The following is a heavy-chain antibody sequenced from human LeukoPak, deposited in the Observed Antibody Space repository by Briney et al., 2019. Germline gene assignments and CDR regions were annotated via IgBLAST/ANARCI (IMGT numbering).Heavy chain of an antibody. J-gene: IGHJ6*04. CDR1: GFTFSSYG. V-gene: IGHV3-30*02. CDR3: AKDSEGDSSTWELDV. CDR2: IRYDGSNK. Sequence: QSGGSLRLSCAASGFTFSSYGMHWVRQAPGKGLEWVAFIRYDGSNKYYADSVKGRFTISRDNSKNTLYLQMNSLRVEDTAVYYCAKDSEGDSSTWELDVWGKGTTVTVSS. D-gene: IGHD6-13*01.